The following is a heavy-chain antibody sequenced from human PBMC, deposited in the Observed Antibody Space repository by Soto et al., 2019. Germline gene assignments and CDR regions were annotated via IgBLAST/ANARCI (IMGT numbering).Heavy chain of an antibody. D-gene: IGHD2-2*03. J-gene: IGHJ3*02. Sequence: QVQLVQCGAEVKRPGASVKVSCKASGYTFTSYDFSWVRQAPGQGLEWMGWVNPNSGNTDYAQKFQGRVTMTRNTSIRTAYMELSSLRSEDTAVYYCARASYLDPAFDIWGQGTMVTVSS. CDR3: ARASYLDPAFDI. V-gene: IGHV1-8*01. CDR2: VNPNSGNT. CDR1: GYTFTSYD.